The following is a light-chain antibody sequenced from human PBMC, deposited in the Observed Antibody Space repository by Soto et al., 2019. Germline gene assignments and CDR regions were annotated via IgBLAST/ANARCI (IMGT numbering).Light chain of an antibody. V-gene: IGLV2-11*01. CDR1: SSDVGAYNY. J-gene: IGLJ1*01. CDR3: CSYAGSYFFV. Sequence: QSALTQPRSVSGSPGQSVTISCTGTSSDVGAYNYVSWYQQHPGKAPKLIVYDVTKRPSGVPDRFAGSKSGNTASLTISGLQAEHEADYHCCSYAGSYFFVFGTGTKLTVL. CDR2: DVT.